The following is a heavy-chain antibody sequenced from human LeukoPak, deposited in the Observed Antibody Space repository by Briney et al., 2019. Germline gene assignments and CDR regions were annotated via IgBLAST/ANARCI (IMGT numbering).Heavy chain of an antibody. CDR3: ADGSGDFWSGYSPSF. D-gene: IGHD3-3*01. J-gene: IGHJ4*02. CDR2: IIPILGIA. Sequence: SVKVSCKASGGTFSSYTISWVRQAPGQGLEWMGRIIPILGIANYAQKFQGRVTITADKSTSTAYMELSSLRSEDTAVYYCADGSGDFWSGYSPSFWGQGTLVTVSS. V-gene: IGHV1-69*02. CDR1: GGTFSSYT.